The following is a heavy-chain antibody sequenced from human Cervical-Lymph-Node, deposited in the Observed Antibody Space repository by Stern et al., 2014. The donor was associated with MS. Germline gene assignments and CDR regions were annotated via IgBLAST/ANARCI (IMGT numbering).Heavy chain of an antibody. Sequence: EVQLVESGGGLVQPGGSLRLSCAASGFTFSSYAMSWVRQAPGKGLEWVAAISGSGGSKYYADSVKGRFTISRDNSKNTLCLQMNSLKSEATAVYYCAKDGRKTGTTGWGQGTLVTVSS. CDR2: ISGSGGSK. CDR1: GFTFSSYA. V-gene: IGHV3-23*04. CDR3: AKDGRKTGTTG. J-gene: IGHJ4*02. D-gene: IGHD1-7*01.